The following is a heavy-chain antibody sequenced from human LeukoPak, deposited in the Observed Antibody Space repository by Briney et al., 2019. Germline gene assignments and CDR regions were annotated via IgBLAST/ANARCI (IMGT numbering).Heavy chain of an antibody. CDR3: AKRPPSLPFDY. D-gene: IGHD2-2*01. V-gene: IGHV3-23*01. CDR1: GFTFSSNT. J-gene: IGHJ4*02. Sequence: PGGSLRLSCEASGFTFSSNTMSWVRQAPGEGLEWVSVISGSSGSTYYADSVKGRFTISRDNSKNTLYLQMNSLRADDTAVYYCAKRPPSLPFDYWGQGTLVTVSS. CDR2: ISGSSGST.